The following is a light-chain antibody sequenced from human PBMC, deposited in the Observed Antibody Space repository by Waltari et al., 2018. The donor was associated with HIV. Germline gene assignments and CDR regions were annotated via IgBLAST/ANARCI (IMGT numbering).Light chain of an antibody. CDR1: QSISSY. CDR3: QQSFILPLT. J-gene: IGKJ4*01. CDR2: AAS. V-gene: IGKV1-39*01. Sequence: DIQMTQSPSSLSASVGDRVTITCRASQSISSYLNWYQQKPGKAPKLLIFAASSLQSGVPSRFSGNGSGTDFTLTISSLQPEDFAIYFCQQSFILPLTFGGGTRVEIK.